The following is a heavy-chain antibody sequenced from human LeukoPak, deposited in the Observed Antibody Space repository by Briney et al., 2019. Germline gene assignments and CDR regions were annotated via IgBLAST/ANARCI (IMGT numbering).Heavy chain of an antibody. CDR3: ARLLLGATFDY. D-gene: IGHD1-26*01. CDR1: GYSISSDYY. Sequence: PSETLSLTCTVSGYSISSDYYWGWIRQPPGKGLEWIGSIYHSGSTYYNPSLKSRVTISVDKSKNQFSLKLSSVTAADTAVYYCARLLLGATFDYWGQGTLVTVSS. J-gene: IGHJ4*02. CDR2: IYHSGST. V-gene: IGHV4-38-2*02.